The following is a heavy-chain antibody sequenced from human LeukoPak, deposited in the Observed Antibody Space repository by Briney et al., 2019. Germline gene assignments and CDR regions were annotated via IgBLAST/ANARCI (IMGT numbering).Heavy chain of an antibody. V-gene: IGHV1-46*03. CDR2: INPSGGST. D-gene: IGHD3-22*01. CDR3: ARVYYDSSGYYPKHAFDI. CDR1: GYTFTSYY. Sequence: ASVKVSCKASGYTFTSYYMHWVRHPPGQGREWMGIINPSGGSTSYAQKFEGRVTMTRDTYTSTVYMELSSLRSEDTAVYYCARVYYDSSGYYPKHAFDIWGQGTMVTVSS. J-gene: IGHJ3*02.